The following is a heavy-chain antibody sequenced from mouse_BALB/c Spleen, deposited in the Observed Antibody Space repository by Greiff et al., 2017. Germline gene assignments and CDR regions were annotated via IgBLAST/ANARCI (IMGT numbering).Heavy chain of an antibody. Sequence: VMLVESGPGLVAPSQSLSITCTVSGFSLTSYGVHWVRQPPGEGLEWLGVIWAGGSTNYNSALMSRLSISKDNSKSQVFLKMNSLQTDDTAMYYCARDYDYDKGAMDYWGQGTSVTVSS. CDR3: ARDYDYDKGAMDY. CDR2: IWAGGST. CDR1: GFSLTSYG. V-gene: IGHV2-9*02. D-gene: IGHD2-4*01. J-gene: IGHJ4*01.